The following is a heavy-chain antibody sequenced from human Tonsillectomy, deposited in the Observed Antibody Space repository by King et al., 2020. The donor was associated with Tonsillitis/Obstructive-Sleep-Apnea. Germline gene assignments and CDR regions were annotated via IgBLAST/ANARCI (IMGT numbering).Heavy chain of an antibody. CDR2: VSRNGGNT. Sequence: VQLVESGGGLVQPGGSLRLSCAASGFTFSSYAMHWVRQAPGKGLEYVSGVSRNGGNTNYANSVKGRFTISRDNSENTLHLQMGSLRGEDMAVYYCARGRVEQISQYNGPDVWGRGTTVTVSS. J-gene: IGHJ6*02. V-gene: IGHV3-64*01. D-gene: IGHD6-6*01. CDR3: ARGRVEQISQYNGPDV. CDR1: GFTFSSYA.